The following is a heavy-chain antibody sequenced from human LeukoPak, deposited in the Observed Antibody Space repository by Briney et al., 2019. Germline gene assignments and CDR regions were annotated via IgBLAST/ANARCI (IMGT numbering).Heavy chain of an antibody. CDR3: AKDQYSSGWYFDY. V-gene: IGHV3-23*01. CDR1: GFTFSSYA. J-gene: IGHJ4*02. D-gene: IGHD6-19*01. Sequence: PGGSLRLSCAASGFTFSSYAMSWVRQAPGKGLEWVSAISCSGGSTYYADSVKGRFTISRGNSKNTLYLQMNSLRAEDTAVYYCAKDQYSSGWYFDYWGQGTLVTVSS. CDR2: ISCSGGST.